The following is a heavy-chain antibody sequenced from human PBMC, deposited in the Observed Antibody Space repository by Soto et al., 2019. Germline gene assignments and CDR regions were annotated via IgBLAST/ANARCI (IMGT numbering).Heavy chain of an antibody. CDR2: IYTSGST. Sequence: KPSETLSLTCTVSGGSISSYYWSWIRQPAGKGLEWIGRIYTSGSTNYNPSLKSRVTMSVDTSKNQFSLKLSSVTAADTAVYYCARGSTPFYDYDKAPLGALKTKDYFDYWGQGTLVTVSS. J-gene: IGHJ4*02. V-gene: IGHV4-4*07. D-gene: IGHD3-22*01. CDR3: ARGSTPFYDYDKAPLGALKTKDYFDY. CDR1: GGSISSYY.